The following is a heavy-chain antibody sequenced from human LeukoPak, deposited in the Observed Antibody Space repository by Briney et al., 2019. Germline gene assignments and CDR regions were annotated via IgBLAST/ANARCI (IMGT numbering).Heavy chain of an antibody. CDR2: ISSSSSYI. Sequence: GGSLRLSCAASGFTFSSYSMNWVRQAPGKGLEWVSSISSSSSYIYYADSVKGRFTISRDNAKNSLYLQMNSLRAEDTAVYYCARVKEMFGYSYGLDAFDIWGQGTMVTVSS. D-gene: IGHD5-18*01. CDR3: ARVKEMFGYSYGLDAFDI. J-gene: IGHJ3*02. CDR1: GFTFSSYS. V-gene: IGHV3-21*01.